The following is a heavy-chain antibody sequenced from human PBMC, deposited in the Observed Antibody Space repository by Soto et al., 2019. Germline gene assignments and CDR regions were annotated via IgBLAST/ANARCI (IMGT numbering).Heavy chain of an antibody. V-gene: IGHV1-69*13. CDR3: ARANYDILTGYSKWYYYYGMDV. D-gene: IGHD3-9*01. J-gene: IGHJ6*02. Sequence: SVKVSCKASGGTFSSYAISWVRQAPGQGLEWMGGIIPIFGTANYAQKFQGRVTITADESTSTAYMELSSLRSEDTAVYYCARANYDILTGYSKWYYYYGMDVWGQGTTVTVSS. CDR1: GGTFSSYA. CDR2: IIPIFGTA.